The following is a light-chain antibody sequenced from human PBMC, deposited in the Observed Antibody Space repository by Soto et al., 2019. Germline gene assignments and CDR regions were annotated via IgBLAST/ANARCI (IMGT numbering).Light chain of an antibody. CDR3: HHYET. CDR2: DAS. V-gene: IGKV3-20*01. J-gene: IGKJ1*01. CDR1: QTVRNNY. Sequence: ESVLTQSPGTLSLSPGERATLSCRASQTVRNNYLAWYQQKPGQAPRLLIYDASSRATGIPDRFSGGGSGTDFTLTISRLEPEDFTVYYCHHYETFGQGTKVDIK.